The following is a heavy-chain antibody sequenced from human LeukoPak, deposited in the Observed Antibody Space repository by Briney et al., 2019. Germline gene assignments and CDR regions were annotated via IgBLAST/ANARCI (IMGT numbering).Heavy chain of an antibody. CDR2: ISNTGSVI. CDR3: ARGATYYYDSSGYFLFDY. Sequence: GGSLRLSCAASGSTFRSHTMNWVRQAPGKGLEWISYISNTGSVIYYADSVKGRFTISRDNAKNSLYLQMNSLRAEDTAVYYCARGATYYYDSSGYFLFDYWGQGTLVTVSS. V-gene: IGHV3-48*04. D-gene: IGHD3-22*01. J-gene: IGHJ4*02. CDR1: GSTFRSHT.